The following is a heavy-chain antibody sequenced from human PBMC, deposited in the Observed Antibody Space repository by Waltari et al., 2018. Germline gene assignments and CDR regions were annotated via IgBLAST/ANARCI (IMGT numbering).Heavy chain of an antibody. CDR1: GDSLSSTGVA. Sequence: QEQLQQSGPGLVKPSQTLSLTCAISGDSLSSTGVAWNWVRQSPSRGLEWLGRTYYRSKWYNDYGESVKSRITINPDTSKNQFSLQLNSVTPDDTAVYYCARGRNSAFDIWGQGT. V-gene: IGHV6-1*01. CDR2: TYYRSKWYN. J-gene: IGHJ3*02. CDR3: ARGRNSAFDI.